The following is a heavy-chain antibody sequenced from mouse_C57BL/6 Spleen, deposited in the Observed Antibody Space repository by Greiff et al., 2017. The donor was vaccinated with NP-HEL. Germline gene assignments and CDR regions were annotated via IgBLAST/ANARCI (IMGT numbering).Heavy chain of an antibody. V-gene: IGHV5-16*01. D-gene: IGHD2-1*01. J-gene: IGHJ3*01. CDR3: AREDYGNLRGFAY. Sequence: DVRVVESEGGLVQPGSSMKLSCTASGFTFSDYYMAWVRQVPEKGLEWVANINYDGSSTYYLDSLKSRFIISRDNAKNILYLQMSSLKSEDTATYYCAREDYGNLRGFAYWGQRTLVTVSA. CDR2: INYDGSST. CDR1: GFTFSDYY.